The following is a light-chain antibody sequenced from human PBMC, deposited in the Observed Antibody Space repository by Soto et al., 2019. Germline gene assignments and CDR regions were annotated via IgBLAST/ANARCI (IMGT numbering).Light chain of an antibody. Sequence: QSALTQPASVSGSPGQSITISCTGTNSDVGGYTYVSWYQQHPGKAPKLMIYDVSNRPSGVSNRFSGSKSGNTASLTISGLQADDEADYYCSSYTSSSTPSVFGTGTKVTVL. V-gene: IGLV2-14*03. CDR3: SSYTSSSTPSV. CDR2: DVS. J-gene: IGLJ1*01. CDR1: NSDVGGYTY.